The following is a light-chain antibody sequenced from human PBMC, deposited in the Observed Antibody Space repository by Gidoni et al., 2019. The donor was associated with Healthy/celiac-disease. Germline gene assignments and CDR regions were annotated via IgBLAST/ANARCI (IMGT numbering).Light chain of an antibody. J-gene: IGKJ2*01. Sequence: DIQKTQSPSALSAAVGDRVTITCRASQSISSYLNWYQQKPGKAPKLLIYAASSLQSGVPSRFSGSGSGTDFTLTISRLQPEDFATYYCQHSYSTPTFGQGTKLEIK. V-gene: IGKV1-39*01. CDR2: AAS. CDR3: QHSYSTPT. CDR1: QSISSY.